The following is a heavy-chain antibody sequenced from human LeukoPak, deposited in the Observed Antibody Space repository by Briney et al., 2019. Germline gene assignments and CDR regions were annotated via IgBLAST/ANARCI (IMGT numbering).Heavy chain of an antibody. CDR3: ARAGYYDFWSGYSYYYYMDV. CDR1: GFTVSSNY. V-gene: IGHV3-66*01. Sequence: GGSLRLSCAVSGFTVSSNYMSWVRQAPGKGLEWVSVIYSGNNTHYADSVKGRFTISRDNSKNTLYLQMNSLRAEDTAVYYCARAGYYDFWSGYSYYYYMDVWGKGTTVTVSS. CDR2: IYSGNNT. D-gene: IGHD3-3*01. J-gene: IGHJ6*03.